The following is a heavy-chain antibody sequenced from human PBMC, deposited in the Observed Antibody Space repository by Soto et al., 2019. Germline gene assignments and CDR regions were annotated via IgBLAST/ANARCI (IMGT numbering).Heavy chain of an antibody. V-gene: IGHV5-51*01. D-gene: IGHD3-3*01. CDR1: GCNLACCF. CDR2: IYPSDSDT. Sequence: PGDSRKMSCKLSGCNLACCFIAGVRQMPGKVLELMGIIYPSDSDTRYRPSFQGQVTISADKSISSAYLQWSSLRASDTAMYYCATGGVKTRTF. CDR3: ATGGVKTRTF. J-gene: IGHJ3*01.